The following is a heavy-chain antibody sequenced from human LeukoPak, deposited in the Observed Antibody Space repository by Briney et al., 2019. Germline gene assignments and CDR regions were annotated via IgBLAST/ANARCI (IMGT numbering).Heavy chain of an antibody. CDR3: ARMGVGANYFDY. CDR2: TSSNGGST. D-gene: IGHD1-26*01. J-gene: IGHJ4*02. Sequence: GSPRLSCAASGFTFSSYAMHWVRQAPGEGLEYGSATSSNGGSTKYANSVEGRLTISRDNSKNTLYLQRGSLRDKDMSVYYCARMGVGANYFDYWGQGTLVTVSS. V-gene: IGHV3-64*01. CDR1: GFTFSSYA.